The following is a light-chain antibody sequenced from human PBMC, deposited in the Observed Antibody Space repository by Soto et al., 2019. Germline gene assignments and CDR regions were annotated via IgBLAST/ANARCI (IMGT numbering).Light chain of an antibody. J-gene: IGKJ4*01. V-gene: IGKV4-1*01. CDR1: QSVLYSSNNKNY. CDR3: QQYYSAPQVLT. CDR2: WAS. Sequence: DIVMTQSPDSLAVSLGERATINCKSGQSVLYSSNNKNYLAWYQQKPGQPPKLLIYWASTRESGVPDRFSGSGSGTDFTLTISSLQAEDVAVYYCQQYYSAPQVLTFGGGTKVEIK.